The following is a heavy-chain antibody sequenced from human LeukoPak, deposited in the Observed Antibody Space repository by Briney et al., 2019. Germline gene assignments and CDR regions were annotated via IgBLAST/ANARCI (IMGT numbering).Heavy chain of an antibody. D-gene: IGHD6-19*01. V-gene: IGHV3-66*01. Sequence: PGGSLRLSCAASGFTVSSSYMSWVRQAPGKGLEWVSVIYSGGSTYYVDSVKGRFTISRDNSKNTLYLQMNSLRAEDTAVYYCARGVALHSDGWTPPVYWGQGTLVTVSS. CDR1: GFTVSSSY. CDR2: IYSGGST. CDR3: ARGVALHSDGWTPPVY. J-gene: IGHJ4*02.